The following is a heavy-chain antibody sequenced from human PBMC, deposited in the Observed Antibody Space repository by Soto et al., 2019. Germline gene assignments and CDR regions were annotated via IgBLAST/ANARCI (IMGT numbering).Heavy chain of an antibody. CDR1: GGSISSYY. V-gene: IGHV4-59*01. Sequence: SETLSLTCTVSGGSISSYYWSWIRQPPGKGLEWIGYIYYSGSTNYNPSPKSRVTISVDTSKNQFSLKLSSVTAADTAVYYCARDQLVEGFDPWGQGTLVTVSS. CDR2: IYYSGST. CDR3: ARDQLVEGFDP. D-gene: IGHD2-8*02. J-gene: IGHJ5*02.